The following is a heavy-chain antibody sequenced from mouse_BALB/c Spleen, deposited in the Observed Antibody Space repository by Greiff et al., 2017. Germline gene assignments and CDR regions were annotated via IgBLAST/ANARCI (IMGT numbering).Heavy chain of an antibody. Sequence: EVMLVESGGGLVKPGGSLKLSCAASGFTFSSYAMSWVRQSPEKRLEWVAEISSGGSYTYYPDTVTGRFTISRDNAKNTLYLEMSSLRSEDTAMYYCARGRYGNRDYFDYWGQGTTLTVSS. D-gene: IGHD2-1*01. CDR1: GFTFSSYA. J-gene: IGHJ2*01. CDR3: ARGRYGNRDYFDY. CDR2: ISSGGSYT. V-gene: IGHV5-9-4*01.